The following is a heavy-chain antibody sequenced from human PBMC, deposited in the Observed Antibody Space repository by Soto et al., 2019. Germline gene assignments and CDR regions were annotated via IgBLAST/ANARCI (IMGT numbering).Heavy chain of an antibody. V-gene: IGHV4-30-4*01. CDR3: ARENDSSGYYPFDWDSYNWFDP. D-gene: IGHD3-22*01. CDR2: IYYSGST. J-gene: IGHJ5*02. Sequence: SETLSFTCTVSGGSISSGDYYWSWIRQPPGKGLEWIGYIYYSGSTYYNPSLKSRVTISVDTSKNQFSLKLSSVTAADTAVYYCARENDSSGYYPFDWDSYNWFDPWGQGTLVTVSS. CDR1: GGSISSGDYY.